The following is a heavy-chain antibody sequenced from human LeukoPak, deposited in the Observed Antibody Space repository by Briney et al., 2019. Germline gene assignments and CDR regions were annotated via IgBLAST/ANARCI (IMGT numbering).Heavy chain of an antibody. D-gene: IGHD3-16*01. Sequence: SETLSLTCTVSGGSISSYYWSWIRQPPGKGLEWIGYIYYSGSTNYNPSLKSRVTISVDTSKNQFSLKLSSATAADTAVYYCARRPLGPWGQGTLVTVSS. J-gene: IGHJ5*02. CDR2: IYYSGST. CDR3: ARRPLGP. CDR1: GGSISSYY. V-gene: IGHV4-59*12.